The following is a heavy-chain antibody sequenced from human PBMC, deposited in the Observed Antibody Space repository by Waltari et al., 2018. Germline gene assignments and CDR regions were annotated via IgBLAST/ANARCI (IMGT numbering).Heavy chain of an antibody. J-gene: IGHJ5*02. CDR2: FNPEDIET. CDR3: ATAPRFLSFLEWSWGS. CDR1: GYTLSEIS. D-gene: IGHD3-3*01. Sequence: QVQLVQSGAEVKKPGASVKVSCKVSGYTLSEISMHWVRQAPGKGLEWMGGFNPEDIETTYAEKFQGRLTMTEDTSTNTAHMELSSLTSEDTAMYYCATAPRFLSFLEWSWGSWGQGTLVTVSS. V-gene: IGHV1-24*01.